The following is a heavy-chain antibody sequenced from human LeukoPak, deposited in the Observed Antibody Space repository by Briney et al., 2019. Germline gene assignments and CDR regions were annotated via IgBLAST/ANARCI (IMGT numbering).Heavy chain of an antibody. CDR3: AKANVVVVAATPFDI. J-gene: IGHJ3*02. CDR2: ISWNSGSI. Sequence: GGSLRLSCAASGFTFDDYAMHWVRQAPGKGLEWVSGISWNSGSIGYADSVKGRFTISRDNAKNSLYLQMNSLRAEDTALYYCAKANVVVVAATPFDIWGQGTMVTVSS. D-gene: IGHD2-15*01. V-gene: IGHV3-9*01. CDR1: GFTFDDYA.